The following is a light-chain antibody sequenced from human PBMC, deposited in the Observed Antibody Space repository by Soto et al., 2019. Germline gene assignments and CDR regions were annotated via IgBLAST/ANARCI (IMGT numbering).Light chain of an antibody. CDR1: QSISSH. V-gene: IGKV1-39*01. Sequence: DIQITQSPSSLSASVGDRVTITCRASQSISSHLNWYQHKPGRPPSLLIFASYILEGGVPSRFSGSGSDTYVTLPIDSLQPEAVAAYYCQHSYITPRYTFGQGTKVEI. CDR3: QHSYITPRYT. CDR2: ASY. J-gene: IGKJ2*01.